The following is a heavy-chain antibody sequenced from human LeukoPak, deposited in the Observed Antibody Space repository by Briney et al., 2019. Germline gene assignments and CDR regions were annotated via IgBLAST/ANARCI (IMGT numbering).Heavy chain of an antibody. Sequence: SETLSLTCTVSGGSISSYYWSWIRQPAGKGLEWIGRISTSGSTNYNPSLKSRVTMSVDTSKNQFSLKLSSVTAADTAVYYCAREGNYDFWSGYPFTGFDYWGQGTLVTVSS. CDR3: AREGNYDFWSGYPFTGFDY. J-gene: IGHJ4*02. D-gene: IGHD3-3*01. CDR2: ISTSGST. V-gene: IGHV4-4*07. CDR1: GGSISSYY.